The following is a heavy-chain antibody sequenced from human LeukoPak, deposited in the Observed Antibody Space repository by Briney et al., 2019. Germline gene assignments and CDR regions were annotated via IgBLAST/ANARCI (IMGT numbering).Heavy chain of an antibody. V-gene: IGHV4-34*09. D-gene: IGHD3-10*01. CDR1: GGSFSGYY. CDR3: ARGKSGWFGELGYFDY. CDR2: IYYSGST. Sequence: SETLSLTCAVYGGSFSGYYWSWIRQPPGKGLEWIGYIYYSGSTYYNPSLKSRVTISVDTSKNQSSLKLSSVTAADTAVYYCARGKSGWFGELGYFDYWGQGTLVTVSS. J-gene: IGHJ4*02.